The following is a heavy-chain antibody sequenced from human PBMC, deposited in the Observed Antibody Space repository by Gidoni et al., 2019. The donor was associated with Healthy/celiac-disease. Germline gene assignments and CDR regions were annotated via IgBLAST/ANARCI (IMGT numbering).Heavy chain of an antibody. Sequence: EVQLLESGGGLVQPGGSLRLSCAASGFTVSSYAMSWVRQAPGKGLELVSAISGSGGSTSYADSVKGRFTISRDNSKNTLYLQMNSLRAEDTAVYYCAKDERGYCTNGVCYGFDYWGQGTLVTVSS. V-gene: IGHV3-23*01. CDR3: AKDERGYCTNGVCYGFDY. D-gene: IGHD2-8*01. J-gene: IGHJ4*02. CDR1: GFTVSSYA. CDR2: ISGSGGST.